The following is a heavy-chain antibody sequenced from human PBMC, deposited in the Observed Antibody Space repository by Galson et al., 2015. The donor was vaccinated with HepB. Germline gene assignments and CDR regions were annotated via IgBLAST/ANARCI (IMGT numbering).Heavy chain of an antibody. V-gene: IGHV3-48*01. D-gene: IGHD3-22*01. CDR2: ISSSSSTI. J-gene: IGHJ6*02. CDR1: GFTFSSYS. Sequence: SLRLSCAASGFTFSSYSMTWVGQAPGKGLEWVSYISSSSSTIYYADSVKGRFTISRDNAKNSLYLQMNSLRAEDTAVYYCAREEYYYDSSGYYDYTYGMDVWGQGTTVTVSS. CDR3: AREEYYYDSSGYYDYTYGMDV.